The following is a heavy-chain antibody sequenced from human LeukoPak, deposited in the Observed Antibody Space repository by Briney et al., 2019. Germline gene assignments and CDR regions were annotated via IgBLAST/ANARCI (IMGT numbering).Heavy chain of an antibody. V-gene: IGHV1-69*05. D-gene: IGHD1-1*01. CDR3: ASHPERHPYYFDY. CDR2: IIPIFGTA. Sequence: SVKVSCKASGGTFSSYAISWVRQAPGQGLEWMGGIIPIFGTANYAQKFQGRVTITTDESTSTAYMELSSLRSEDTAVYYCASHPERHPYYFDYWGQGTLVTVSS. CDR1: GGTFSSYA. J-gene: IGHJ4*02.